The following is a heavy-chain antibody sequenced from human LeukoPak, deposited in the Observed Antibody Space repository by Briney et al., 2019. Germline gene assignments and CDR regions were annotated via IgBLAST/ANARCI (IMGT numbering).Heavy chain of an antibody. Sequence: PGGSLRLSCAASGFTFSSYWMHWVRQAPGKGLVWVSRINSDGSSTSYADSVKGRFTISRDNAKNTLYLQMNSLRAEDTAVYYCAIANGYLGYNWFDPWGQGTLVTVPS. V-gene: IGHV3-74*01. J-gene: IGHJ5*02. D-gene: IGHD6-13*01. CDR2: INSDGSST. CDR3: AIANGYLGYNWFDP. CDR1: GFTFSSYW.